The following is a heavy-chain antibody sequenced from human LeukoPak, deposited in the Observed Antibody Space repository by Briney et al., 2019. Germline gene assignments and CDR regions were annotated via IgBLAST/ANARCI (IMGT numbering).Heavy chain of an antibody. J-gene: IGHJ4*02. CDR1: GFTFSSYW. Sequence: PGGSLRLSCAASGFTFSSYWMSWVRQARGKGLEWMANIKQDGSEKYYVDSVKGRFTISRDNAKNSLYLQMNSLRAEDTAVYYCARVGITIFGGLDYWGQGTLVTVAS. CDR3: ARVGITIFGGLDY. V-gene: IGHV3-7*01. CDR2: IKQDGSEK. D-gene: IGHD3-3*01.